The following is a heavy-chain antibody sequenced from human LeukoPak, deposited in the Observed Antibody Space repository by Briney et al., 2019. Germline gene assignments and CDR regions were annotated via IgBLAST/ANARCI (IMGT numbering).Heavy chain of an antibody. J-gene: IGHJ4*02. CDR1: GGSIRSSYYY. V-gene: IGHV4-39*07. CDR3: ARVRGRDGYNSDY. Sequence: SETLSLTCTVSGGSIRSSYYYWSWIRQPPGTGLEWIGEINHSGSTNYNPSLKSRVTISVDTSKNQFSLKLSSVTAADTAVYYCARVRGRDGYNSDYWGQGTLVTVSS. CDR2: INHSGST. D-gene: IGHD5-24*01.